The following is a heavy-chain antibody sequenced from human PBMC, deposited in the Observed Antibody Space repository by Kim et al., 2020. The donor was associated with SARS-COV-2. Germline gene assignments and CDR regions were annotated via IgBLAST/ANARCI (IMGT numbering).Heavy chain of an antibody. CDR2: IIPIFGTA. CDR1: GGTFSSYA. D-gene: IGHD6-19*01. CDR3: ARRGSSGWYVGGYYYYGMDV. J-gene: IGHJ6*02. V-gene: IGHV1-69*13. Sequence: SVKVSCKASGGTFSSYAINWVRQAPGQGLEWMGGIIPIFGTANYAQKFQGRVTITADESTSTAYMELSSLRSEDTAVYYCARRGSSGWYVGGYYYYGMDVWGQGTTVTVSS.